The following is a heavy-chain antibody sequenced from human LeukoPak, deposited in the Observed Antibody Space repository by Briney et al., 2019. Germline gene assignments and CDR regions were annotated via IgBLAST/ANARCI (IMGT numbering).Heavy chain of an antibody. CDR3: ARDLRDGYHPGY. J-gene: IGHJ4*02. Sequence: SVKVSCKASGGTFSSYAISWVRQAPGQGLEWMGGIIPIFGTANYAQKFQGRVTITADESTSTAYMELSSLRSGDTAVYYCARDLRDGYHPGYWGQGTLVTVSS. V-gene: IGHV1-69*01. D-gene: IGHD5-24*01. CDR2: IIPIFGTA. CDR1: GGTFSSYA.